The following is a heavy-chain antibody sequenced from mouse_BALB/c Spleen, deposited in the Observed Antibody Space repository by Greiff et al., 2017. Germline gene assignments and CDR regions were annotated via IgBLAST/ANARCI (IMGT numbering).Heavy chain of an antibody. J-gene: IGHJ3*01. CDR2: INPSSGNT. V-gene: IGHV1-4*01. Sequence: QVQLQQSGAELARPGASVKMSCKASGYNFTSYTMHWVKQRPGQGLEWIGNINPSSGNTIYNQKFQDKATLTADKSSSNAYLQLSSLTSEDSAVYYCAREDDYRFAYWGQGTRVTVSA. CDR1: GYNFTSYT. D-gene: IGHD2-4*01. CDR3: AREDDYRFAY.